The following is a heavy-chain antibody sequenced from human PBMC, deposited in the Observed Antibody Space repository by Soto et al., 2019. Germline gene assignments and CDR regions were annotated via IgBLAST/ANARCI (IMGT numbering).Heavy chain of an antibody. CDR2: ISGYNGDT. D-gene: IGHD2-8*01. CDR3: AKNGQPPYYYYGMDV. CDR1: DYTFTRYG. V-gene: IGHV1-18*01. Sequence: QGQLVQSRAELKKPGASVEVSCKASDYTFTRYGISWVRQAPGQGLEWMGWISGYNGDTNYAQKFQGRVTMTIDTSTTTAYMELRSLTSDDTAVYYCAKNGQPPYYYYGMDVWGQGTTVTVSS. J-gene: IGHJ6*02.